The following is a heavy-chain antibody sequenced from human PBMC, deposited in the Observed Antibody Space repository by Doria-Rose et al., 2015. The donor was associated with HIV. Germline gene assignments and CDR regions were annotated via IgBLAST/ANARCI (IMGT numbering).Heavy chain of an antibody. CDR3: ARVLSGTYDY. D-gene: IGHD1-26*01. J-gene: IGHJ4*02. CDR1: GGSISHYY. V-gene: IGHV4-59*01. Sequence: QVQLVQSGPGLVKPSETLSLTCSVSGGSISHYYWSWIRQPPGQGLEYIGDIVYTGSTNYSPSLKSRVSISIDTSKNKFSLRLSSVTAADTAVYYCARVLSGTYDYWGQGTLVTVSS. CDR2: IVYTGST.